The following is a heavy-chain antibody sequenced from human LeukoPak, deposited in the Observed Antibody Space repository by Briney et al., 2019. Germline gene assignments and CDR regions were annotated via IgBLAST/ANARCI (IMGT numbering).Heavy chain of an antibody. CDR1: GFTFSSYA. Sequence: GGSLRLSCAASGFTFSSYAMSWVRQAPGKGLEWVSAISGSGGSTYYADSVKGRFTISRDNSKNTLYLQMNSLRAEDTAVYYCAKGLYSSSWYDDAFDIWGQGTMVTVSS. CDR3: AKGLYSSSWYDDAFDI. V-gene: IGHV3-23*01. CDR2: ISGSGGST. D-gene: IGHD6-13*01. J-gene: IGHJ3*02.